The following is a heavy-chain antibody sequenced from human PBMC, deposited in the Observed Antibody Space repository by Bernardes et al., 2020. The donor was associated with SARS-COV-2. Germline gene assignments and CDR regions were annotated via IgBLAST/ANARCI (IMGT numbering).Heavy chain of an antibody. D-gene: IGHD1-26*01. CDR1: GYTLTTYG. V-gene: IGHV1-18*01. J-gene: IGHJ3*02. CDR3: VRGETLTWRQEINAFDI. CDR2: ISGYNGNT. Sequence: ASVKVSCKTSGYTLTTYGISWVRQAPGQGREWMGWISGYNGNTNNAQKFQGRVTFTLDTSTSAAYMEVRSLRNDDTAVYFCVRGETLTWRQEINAFDIWGQGTMVTVSS.